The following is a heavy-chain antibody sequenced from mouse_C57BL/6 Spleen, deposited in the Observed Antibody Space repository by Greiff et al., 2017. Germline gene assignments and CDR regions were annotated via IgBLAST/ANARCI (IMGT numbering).Heavy chain of an antibody. CDR1: GYAFSSSW. CDR3: ARRGVYGSSYSFDY. CDR2: IYPCDGDT. Sequence: QVQLKQSGPELVKPGASVTISCKASGYAFSSSWMNWVKQRPGTGLESIGRIYPCDGDTNYNGKFKGKAPLTADKSSSTAYMQLSSLTSEDSAVYFCARRGVYGSSYSFDYWGQGTTLTVSS. D-gene: IGHD1-1*01. V-gene: IGHV1-82*01. J-gene: IGHJ2*01.